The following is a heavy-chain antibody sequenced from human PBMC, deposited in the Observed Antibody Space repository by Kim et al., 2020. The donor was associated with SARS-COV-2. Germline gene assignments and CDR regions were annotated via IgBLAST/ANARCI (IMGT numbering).Heavy chain of an antibody. Sequence: NYAQKFKGRVTITADESTSTAYMELSSLRSEDTAVYYCARGYSYGYSGDYWGQGTLVTVSS. CDR3: ARGYSYGYSGDY. D-gene: IGHD5-18*01. V-gene: IGHV1-69*01. J-gene: IGHJ4*02.